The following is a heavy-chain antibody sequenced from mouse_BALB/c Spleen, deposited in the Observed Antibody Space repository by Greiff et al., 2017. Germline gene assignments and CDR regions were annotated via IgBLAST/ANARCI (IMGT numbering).Heavy chain of an antibody. Sequence: EVQLQESGGGLVKPGGSLKLSCAASGFTFSSYAMSWVRQSPEKRLEWVAEISSGGSYTYYPDTVTGRFTISRDNAKNTLYLEMSSLRSEDTAMYYCARGGYGNYYAMDYWGQGTSVTVSS. J-gene: IGHJ4*01. V-gene: IGHV5-9-4*01. CDR3: ARGGYGNYYAMDY. D-gene: IGHD2-1*01. CDR1: GFTFSSYA. CDR2: ISSGGSYT.